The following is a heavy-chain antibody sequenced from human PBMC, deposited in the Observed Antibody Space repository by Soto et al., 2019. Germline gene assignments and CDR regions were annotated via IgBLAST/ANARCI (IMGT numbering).Heavy chain of an antibody. V-gene: IGHV3-23*01. CDR2: ISGSGGST. J-gene: IGHJ2*01. Sequence: EVQLLESGGGLVQPGGSLRLSCAASGFTFSSYAMSWVRQAPGKGLEWVSAISGSGGSTYYADSVKGRFTISRDNSKNTLYLQMNSLGAADTAVYYCVKGVVATIDWYFDLWGRGTLVTVSS. CDR3: VKGVVATIDWYFDL. CDR1: GFTFSSYA. D-gene: IGHD5-12*01.